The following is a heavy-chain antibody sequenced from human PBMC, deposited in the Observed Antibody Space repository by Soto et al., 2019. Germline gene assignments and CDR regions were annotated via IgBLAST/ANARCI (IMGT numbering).Heavy chain of an antibody. CDR2: ISAYNGNT. CDR1: GYTFTSYG. Sequence: ASVKVSCKASGYTFTSYGISWVRQAPGQGLEWMGWISAYNGNTNYAQKLXGRVXXXXXXXXXXXXXXXXXXXXXXTAXXYXARDTVAGPRVDYWGQGTLVTVSS. V-gene: IGHV1-18*01. J-gene: IGHJ4*02. CDR3: ARDTVAGPRVDY. D-gene: IGHD6-19*01.